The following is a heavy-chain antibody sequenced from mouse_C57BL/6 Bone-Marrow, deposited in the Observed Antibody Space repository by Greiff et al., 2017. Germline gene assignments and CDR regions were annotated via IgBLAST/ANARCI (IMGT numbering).Heavy chain of an antibody. D-gene: IGHD1-1*01. CDR1: GYTFTSYW. CDR3: ARYGYYGSSYPYWYFDV. J-gene: IGHJ1*03. Sequence: QVQLQQPGAELVKPGASVKLSCKASGYTFTSYWMHWVKQRPGQGLEWIGMIHPNSGSTNYNEKFKSKATLTVDKSSSTAYMQLSSLTSEDSAVYYCARYGYYGSSYPYWYFDVWGTGTTVTVSS. V-gene: IGHV1-64*01. CDR2: IHPNSGST.